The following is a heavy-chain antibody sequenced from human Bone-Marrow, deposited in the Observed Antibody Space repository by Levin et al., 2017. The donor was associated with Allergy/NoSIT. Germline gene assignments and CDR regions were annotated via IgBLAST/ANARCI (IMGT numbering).Heavy chain of an antibody. CDR3: ATAGRTSGYADAFEF. J-gene: IGHJ3*01. D-gene: IGHD3-22*01. Sequence: GGSLRLSCAVSGSTFSSFVMHWVRQAPGKGLEWVAVISHDERSIIHADSVKGRFTISKDNSKNTLYLQMNSLRDEDTAVYYCATAGRTSGYADAFEFWGQGTMVTVSS. CDR1: GSTFSSFV. V-gene: IGHV3-30*03. CDR2: ISHDERSI.